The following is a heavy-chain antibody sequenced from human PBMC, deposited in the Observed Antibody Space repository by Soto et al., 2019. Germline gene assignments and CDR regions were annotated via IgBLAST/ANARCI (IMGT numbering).Heavy chain of an antibody. V-gene: IGHV3-43*01. CDR1: GFTFDDYT. J-gene: IGHJ3*02. CDR3: AKDLSIAVAGSAFDI. CDR2: ISWDGGST. Sequence: GGSLRLSCAASGFTFDDYTMHWVRQAPGKGLEWVSLISWDGGSTYYADSVKGRFTISRDNSKNSLYLQMNSLRTEDTALYYCAKDLSIAVAGSAFDIWGQGTMVTVSS. D-gene: IGHD6-19*01.